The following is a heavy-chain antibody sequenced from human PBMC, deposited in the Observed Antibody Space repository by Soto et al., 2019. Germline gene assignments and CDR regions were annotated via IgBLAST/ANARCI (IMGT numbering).Heavy chain of an antibody. Sequence: EVQLVESGGGLVQPEGSLRLSCAASGFTFSDHYMDWVRQAPGKGLEWVGRIKNKANSYTTEYAAPVRGRFISSRDDSKNAVFLQMNRLKSEDSAVYYCTRVTLDGGPCSDYWGQGILVTVSS. CDR1: GFTFSDHY. V-gene: IGHV3-72*01. D-gene: IGHD1-1*01. CDR3: TRVTLDGGPCSDY. J-gene: IGHJ4*02. CDR2: IKNKANSYTT.